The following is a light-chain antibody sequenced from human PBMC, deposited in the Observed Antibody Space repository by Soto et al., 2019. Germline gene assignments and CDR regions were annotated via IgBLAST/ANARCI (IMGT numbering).Light chain of an antibody. CDR3: QQRSNWPPT. CDR1: QSVSSY. V-gene: IGKV3-11*01. Sequence: EIVLTQSPATLSLSPGERATLSCRASQSVSSYLAWYQQKPGQAPRLLIYDASNRATGIPARFSGSGSGTDFTLTISSLETEDFAGYYWQQRSNWPPTFGQGTKVEIK. CDR2: DAS. J-gene: IGKJ1*01.